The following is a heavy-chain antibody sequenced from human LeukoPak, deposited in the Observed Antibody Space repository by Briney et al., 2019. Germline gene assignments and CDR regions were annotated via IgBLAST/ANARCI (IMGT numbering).Heavy chain of an antibody. D-gene: IGHD6-19*01. Sequence: ASVKVSCKASGYTFTSYYMHWVRQAPGQGLEWMGIINPSGGSTSYAQKFQGRVTMTRDTSTSTVYMELSSLRSEDTAVYYCAKVRARYSSGWPSDAFDIWGQGTMVTVSS. J-gene: IGHJ3*02. CDR3: AKVRARYSSGWPSDAFDI. CDR1: GYTFTSYY. V-gene: IGHV1-46*01. CDR2: INPSGGST.